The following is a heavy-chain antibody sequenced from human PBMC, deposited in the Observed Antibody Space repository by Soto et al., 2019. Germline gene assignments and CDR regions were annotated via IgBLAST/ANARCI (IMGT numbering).Heavy chain of an antibody. J-gene: IGHJ5*02. CDR3: VRGGGGGLFDP. CDR2: ISPGSRYP. V-gene: IGHV3-11*06. Sequence: QVQLVESGGGLVPPGGSLRLSCAGSGFTFGDSYMRWIRQAPGKGLEWLSYISPGSRYPAYADSVKGRFTISRDNARRSLFLQMTSRTAEDTAMYYCVRGGGGGLFDPWGQGTMVTVSS. CDR1: GFTFGDSY. D-gene: IGHD2-15*01.